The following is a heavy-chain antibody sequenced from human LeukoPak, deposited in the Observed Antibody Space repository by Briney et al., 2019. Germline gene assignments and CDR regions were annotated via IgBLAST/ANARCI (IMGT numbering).Heavy chain of an antibody. CDR2: ISAYNGNT. V-gene: IGHV1-18*01. Sequence: GASVKVSCKASGYTFTSYGISWVRQAPGQGLEWMGWISAYNGNTNYAQKLQGRVTMTTDTSTSTAYMELRSLRSDDTAVYYCASVRGDYGDYVNYFDPWGQGTLVTVSS. J-gene: IGHJ4*02. CDR3: ASVRGDYGDYVNYFDP. CDR1: GYTFTSYG. D-gene: IGHD4-17*01.